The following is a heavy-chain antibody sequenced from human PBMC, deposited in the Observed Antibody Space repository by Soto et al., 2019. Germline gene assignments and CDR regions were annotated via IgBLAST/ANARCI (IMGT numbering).Heavy chain of an antibody. CDR2: IYYSGST. Sequence: SETLSLTCTVSCGSISSYYWSWIRQPPGKGLEWIGYIYYSGSTNYNPSLKSRVTISVDTSKNQFSLKLSSVTAADTAVYYCARGSGALTATSLPGLGWSYFQHWGQGTLVTVSS. J-gene: IGHJ1*01. CDR1: CGSISSYY. D-gene: IGHD3-9*01. CDR3: ARGSGALTATSLPGLGWSYFQH. V-gene: IGHV4-59*01.